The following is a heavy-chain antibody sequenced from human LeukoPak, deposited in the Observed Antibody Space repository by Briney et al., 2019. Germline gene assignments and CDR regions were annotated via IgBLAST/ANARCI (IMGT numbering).Heavy chain of an antibody. J-gene: IGHJ4*02. Sequence: PSETLSLTCTVSGGSISSGSYYWGWIRQPPGKGLEWIGSIYYSGSTYYNPSLKCRVTISVDTSKNQFSLKLSSVTAADTAVYYCARVQTGTTLGEFDYWGQGTLVTVSS. D-gene: IGHD1-1*01. CDR1: GGSISSGSYY. CDR3: ARVQTGTTLGEFDY. V-gene: IGHV4-39*07. CDR2: IYYSGST.